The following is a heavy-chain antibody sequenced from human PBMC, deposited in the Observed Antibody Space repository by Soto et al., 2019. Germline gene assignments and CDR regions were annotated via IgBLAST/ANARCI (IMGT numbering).Heavy chain of an antibody. CDR1: GYSFTSYW. J-gene: IGHJ6*02. V-gene: IGHV5-10-1*01. CDR3: ARLGANYYYYGMDV. CDR2: IDPNDSYT. D-gene: IGHD4-17*01. Sequence: GESLKLSCKGSGYSFTSYWISWVRQMPGKGLEWMGRIDPNDSYTNYSPSFQGHVTISADKSISTAYLQWSSLKASDTAMYYCARLGANYYYYGMDVWGQGTTVTVSS.